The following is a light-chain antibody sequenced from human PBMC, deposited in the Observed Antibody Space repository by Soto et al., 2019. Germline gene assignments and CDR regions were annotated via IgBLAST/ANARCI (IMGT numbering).Light chain of an antibody. Sequence: QSALTQPASVSGSPGQSITISCTGSSSDVGGYNHVSWYQHHPGKVPKLMIYEVINRPSGVSNRFSASKSGNTASLTISGLQAEDEADYYCNSYSSSSPFGVFGGGTKLTVL. CDR1: SSDVGGYNH. CDR2: EVI. V-gene: IGLV2-14*01. CDR3: NSYSSSSPFGV. J-gene: IGLJ3*02.